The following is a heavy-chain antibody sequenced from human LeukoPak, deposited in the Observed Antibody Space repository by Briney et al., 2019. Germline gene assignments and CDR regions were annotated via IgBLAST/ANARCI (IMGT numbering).Heavy chain of an antibody. CDR2: IYYSGST. D-gene: IGHD5-12*01. Sequence: GSLRLSCAASGFTFSSYEMNWIRQPPGKGLEWIGYIYYSGSTNYNPSLKSRVTISVDTSKNQFSLKLSSVTAADTAVYYCAALREWFDPWGQGTLVTVSS. V-gene: IGHV4-59*01. CDR1: GFTFSSYE. J-gene: IGHJ5*02. CDR3: AALREWFDP.